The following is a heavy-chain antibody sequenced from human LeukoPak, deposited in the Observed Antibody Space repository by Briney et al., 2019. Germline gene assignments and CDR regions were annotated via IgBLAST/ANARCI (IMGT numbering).Heavy chain of an antibody. Sequence: GGSLRLSCAASGFTFNYVCMNWVRQAPGKGLEWVGRIRSRTDGGTTDYAAPVKGRFTISRDDSKKTLYLQMNSLKTEDTAVYYCAKGFGSYDSSDFDSWGQGTLVTVSS. D-gene: IGHD3-22*01. J-gene: IGHJ4*02. CDR3: AKGFGSYDSSDFDS. V-gene: IGHV3-15*07. CDR1: GFTFNYVC. CDR2: IRSRTDGGTT.